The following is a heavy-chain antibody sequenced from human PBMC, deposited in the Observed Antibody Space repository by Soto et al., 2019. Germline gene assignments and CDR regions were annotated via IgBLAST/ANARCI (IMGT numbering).Heavy chain of an antibody. J-gene: IGHJ6*03. D-gene: IGHD6-6*01. CDR2: TYDRSKWYK. V-gene: IGHV6-1*01. CDR1: GDSVSSNSAA. Sequence: SQTLSLTCAISGDSVSSNSAAWNWIRQSPSRGLEWLGRTYDRSKWYKDYAGSVKSRITINTDTSKNQFSLQLNSVTPEDTAVYYCASSSSALYYYYYMDVWGKGTPVTVSS. CDR3: ASSSSALYYYYYMDV.